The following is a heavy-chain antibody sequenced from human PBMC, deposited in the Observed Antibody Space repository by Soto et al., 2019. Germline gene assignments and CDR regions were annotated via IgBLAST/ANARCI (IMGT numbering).Heavy chain of an antibody. CDR1: GFTFDDYA. D-gene: IGHD3-22*01. V-gene: IGHV3-9*01. Sequence: EVQLVESGGGLVQPGRSLRLSCAASGFTFDDYAMHWVRQAPGKGLEWVSGISWNSVSMGYVDSVKGRFTISRDNAKNSLYLQMHSRKSDDTALYYCAKDNVGYYDSRWNSEYWGQGTLVTVS. J-gene: IGHJ4*02. CDR3: AKDNVGYYDSRWNSEY. CDR2: ISWNSVSM.